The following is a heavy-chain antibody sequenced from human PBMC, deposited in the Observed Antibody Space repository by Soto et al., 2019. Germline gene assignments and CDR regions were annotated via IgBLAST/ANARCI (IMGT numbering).Heavy chain of an antibody. CDR1: GYTFTSYA. CDR2: INAGNGNT. J-gene: IGHJ5*02. Sequence: ASVKVSCKASGYTFTSYAMHWVRQAPGQRLEWMGWINAGNGNTKYSQKFQGRVTITRDTSASTAYMELSSLRSEDTAVYYCARKYSSGWYWFDPWGQGTLVTVAS. D-gene: IGHD6-19*01. V-gene: IGHV1-3*01. CDR3: ARKYSSGWYWFDP.